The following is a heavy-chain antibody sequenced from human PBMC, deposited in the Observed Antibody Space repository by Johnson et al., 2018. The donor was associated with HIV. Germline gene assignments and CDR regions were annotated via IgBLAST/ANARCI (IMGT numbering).Heavy chain of an antibody. Sequence: VQLVESGGALVQRGGSLRLSCAASGFTVSSNYMTWVRQAPGKGLEWVSVIYSGGSTYYADSVKGRFTISRDHSENTLYLQMNSLRPEDTAVYFCARDGKYRSIGPDAFDVWGQGTMVIVSS. J-gene: IGHJ3*01. V-gene: IGHV3-66*02. D-gene: IGHD6-13*01. CDR2: IYSGGST. CDR3: ARDGKYRSIGPDAFDV. CDR1: GFTVSSNY.